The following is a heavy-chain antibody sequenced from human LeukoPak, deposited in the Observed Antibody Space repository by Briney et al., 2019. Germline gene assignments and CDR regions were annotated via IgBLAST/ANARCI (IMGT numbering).Heavy chain of an antibody. Sequence: PGGSLRLSCAASGFTFDDYGMSWVRQAPGKGLEWVSGINWNGGSTGYADSVKGRFTISRDNAKNSLYLQMNSLRAEDTALYYCARLGYDSSGLGPYFDYWGQGTLVTVS. J-gene: IGHJ4*02. CDR1: GFTFDDYG. CDR2: INWNGGST. V-gene: IGHV3-20*04. D-gene: IGHD3-22*01. CDR3: ARLGYDSSGLGPYFDY.